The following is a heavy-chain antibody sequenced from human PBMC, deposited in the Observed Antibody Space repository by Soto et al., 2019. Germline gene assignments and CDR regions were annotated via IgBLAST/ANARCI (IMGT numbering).Heavy chain of an antibody. D-gene: IGHD6-19*01. CDR3: AREDSGSGWWSQGSFES. CDR2: IYSSGST. J-gene: IGHJ5*01. CDR1: GFTITSSY. V-gene: IGHV3-66*01. Sequence: PGGSLRLSCAASGFTITSSYISWVRQAPGKRLEWVSTIYSSGSTYYADSVRGRFIISRDISENTVDLQMNSLTVEDTAVYYCAREDSGSGWWSQGSFESWGQGTLVTVSS.